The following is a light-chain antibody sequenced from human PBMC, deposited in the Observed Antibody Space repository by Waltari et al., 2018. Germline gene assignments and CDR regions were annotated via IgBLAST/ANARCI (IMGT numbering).Light chain of an antibody. V-gene: IGLV2-8*01. Sequence: QSALTQPPSASGSPGQSVTISCTGTSSDVGGYNYVSWYQQHPGKAPKLMIYEVTKRPAGVPDRFSGSRSVSTASLTVSGLQAEDEADYYCSSYAGSNTVVFGGGTKLTVL. CDR3: SSYAGSNTVV. CDR2: EVT. J-gene: IGLJ2*01. CDR1: SSDVGGYNY.